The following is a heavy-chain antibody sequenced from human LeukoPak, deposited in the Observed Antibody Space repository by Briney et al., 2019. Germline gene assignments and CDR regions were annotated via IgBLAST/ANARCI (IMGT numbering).Heavy chain of an antibody. Sequence: SVKVSCKASGGTFSIYAITWVRQAPGQGLEWMGGIIPIFGTTNYAQKFQGRVTLTADESTSTASMELSSLRSEDTAVYYCARAQLYSAYDLGGGGPEDSYYSMDVWGKGTTVTISS. J-gene: IGHJ6*03. CDR1: GGTFSIYA. D-gene: IGHD5-12*01. CDR3: ARAQLYSAYDLGGGGPEDSYYSMDV. CDR2: IIPIFGTT. V-gene: IGHV1-69*13.